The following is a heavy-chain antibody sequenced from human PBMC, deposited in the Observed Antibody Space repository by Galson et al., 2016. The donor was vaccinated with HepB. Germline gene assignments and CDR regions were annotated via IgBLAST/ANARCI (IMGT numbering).Heavy chain of an antibody. CDR2: IYYSGST. V-gene: IGHV4-31*03. CDR3: AREYIFLTTSGTYYGWSDP. J-gene: IGHJ5*02. CDR1: GGSINSGTYY. Sequence: TLSLTCTVSGGSINSGTYYWSWIRQHPGKGLEWIGYIYYSGSTYYNPSLKSRLTISVDTSKNQFSLNLSSVTAADTAMYYCAREYIFLTTSGTYYGWSDPWGQGTLVTVSS. D-gene: IGHD3-10*01.